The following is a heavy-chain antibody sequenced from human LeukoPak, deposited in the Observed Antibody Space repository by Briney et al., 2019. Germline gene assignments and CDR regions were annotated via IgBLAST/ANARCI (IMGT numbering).Heavy chain of an antibody. Sequence: ETLXLTCTVSGGSITGYYWSWIRQPPGKGLEWIGYVFYSGGTLYNPSLRSRVAISVDTSKTQFSLKLTSVTAADTAVYYCAGHITVSYDAFNLWGRGTMVTVSS. CDR1: GGSITGYY. CDR2: VFYSGGT. CDR3: AGHITVSYDAFNL. V-gene: IGHV4-59*08. D-gene: IGHD6-19*01. J-gene: IGHJ3*01.